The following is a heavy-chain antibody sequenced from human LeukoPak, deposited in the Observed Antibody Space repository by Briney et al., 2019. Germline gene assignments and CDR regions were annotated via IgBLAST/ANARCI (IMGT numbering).Heavy chain of an antibody. CDR3: AKDMASGGSCCKNNWFDP. V-gene: IGHV3-9*01. CDR1: GFTFDDYA. CDR2: ISWNSGSI. J-gene: IGHJ5*02. D-gene: IGHD2-15*01. Sequence: GGSLRLSCAASGFTFDDYAMHWVRQAPRKGLEWVSGISWNSGSIGYADSVKGRFTISRDNAKNSLYLQMNSLRAEDTALYYCAKDMASGGSCCKNNWFDPWGQGTLVTVSS.